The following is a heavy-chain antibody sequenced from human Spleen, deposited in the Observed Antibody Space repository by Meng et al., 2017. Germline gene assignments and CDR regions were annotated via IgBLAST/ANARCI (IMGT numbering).Heavy chain of an antibody. D-gene: IGHD6-13*01. CDR1: GFSFTDAW. CDR3: ATGAAAADH. J-gene: IGHJ4*02. V-gene: IGHV3-15*01. CDR2: IKSNSDGGTT. Sequence: VQLVGSGGGLVKPGGSLRLSCVASGFSFTDAWMSWVRKAPGKGLEWVGRIKSNSDGGTTDYAAPVKGRFTISRDDSKNTLYLQMNSLITEDTAVYFCATGAAAADHWGQGTLVTVSS.